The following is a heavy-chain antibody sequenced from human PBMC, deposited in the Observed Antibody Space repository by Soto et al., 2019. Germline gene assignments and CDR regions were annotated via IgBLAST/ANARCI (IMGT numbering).Heavy chain of an antibody. D-gene: IGHD6-13*01. V-gene: IGHV6-1*01. CDR3: ARADFPRYSSSWYSYYYYGMDV. Sequence: PSQTLSLTCVISGDSVSSNSAAWNWIRQSPSRGLEWLGRTYYRSKWYNDYAVSVKSRITINPDTSKNQFSLQLNSVTPEDTAVYYCARADFPRYSSSWYSYYYYGMDVWGQGTTVTVSS. J-gene: IGHJ6*02. CDR2: TYYRSKWYN. CDR1: GDSVSSNSAA.